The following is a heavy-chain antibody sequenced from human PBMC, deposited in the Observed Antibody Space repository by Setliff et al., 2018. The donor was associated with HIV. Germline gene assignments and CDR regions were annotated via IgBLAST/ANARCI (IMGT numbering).Heavy chain of an antibody. J-gene: IGHJ6*03. CDR1: GFTFSRYW. CDR3: AREADSTRYYYMDV. CDR2: INSDGSST. V-gene: IGHV3-74*01. Sequence: WGSLRLSCAASGFTFSRYWMHWVRQAPGKGLVWVSRINSDGSSTSYADSVKGRFTISRDNAKNTLYLQMNSLRAEDTAVYYCAREADSTRYYYMDVWGKGTTVTVSS. D-gene: IGHD3-22*01.